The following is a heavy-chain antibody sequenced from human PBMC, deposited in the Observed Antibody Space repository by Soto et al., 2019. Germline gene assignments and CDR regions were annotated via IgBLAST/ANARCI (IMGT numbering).Heavy chain of an antibody. CDR2: INSDGTST. D-gene: IGHD2-15*01. CDR1: GFTFINYW. Sequence: EVQLVESGGGLVQPGGSLRLSCAASGFTFINYWMDWVRQIPGKGLMWVSRINSDGTSTIYADFVKGRFTISRDNAKNTLYLQMDSLRAEDTAVYYCVRSGGFPDYWGQGTLVTVSS. CDR3: VRSGGFPDY. V-gene: IGHV3-74*01. J-gene: IGHJ4*02.